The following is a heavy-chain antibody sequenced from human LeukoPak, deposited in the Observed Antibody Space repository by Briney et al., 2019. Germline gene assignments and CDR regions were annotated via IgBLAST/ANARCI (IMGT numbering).Heavy chain of an antibody. CDR2: ISTGSDST. CDR1: GFTFRNYA. V-gene: IGHV3-23*01. CDR3: ASGLYGGVFDN. Sequence: SGGSLRLSCGMSGFTFRNYAMNWVRQAPGKGLEWISDISTGSDSTYHIESVRGRFTISRDNSKNTLYLQMNSLRLDDTAVYYCASGLYGGVFDNRGQGTLVTVSS. J-gene: IGHJ4*02. D-gene: IGHD2-8*02.